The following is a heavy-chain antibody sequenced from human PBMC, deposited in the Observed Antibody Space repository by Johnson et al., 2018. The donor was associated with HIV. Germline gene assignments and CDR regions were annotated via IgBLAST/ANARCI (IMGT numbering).Heavy chain of an antibody. CDR2: ISYDGSNK. CDR1: GLTLSRCD. Sequence: QVQLVESGGGVVQPGGSLRLSYAASGLTLSRCDMHWVRHAPGRGLEWVAFISYDGSNKYYADSVKGRFTISRDNSKNTLYLQMNSLRREDTAVYYCARGVRNSYGYLLGTFDIWGQGTMVTVSS. J-gene: IGHJ3*02. CDR3: ARGVRNSYGYLLGTFDI. V-gene: IGHV3-30*03. D-gene: IGHD5-18*01.